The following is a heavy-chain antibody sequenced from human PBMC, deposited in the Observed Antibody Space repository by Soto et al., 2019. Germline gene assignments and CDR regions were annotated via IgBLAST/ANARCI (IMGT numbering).Heavy chain of an antibody. CDR2: ISSSGST. CDR3: ARLAPRDGDPKTVRAFDI. CDR1: GGSITSFF. Sequence: QVQLQESGPGLVKPSETLSLTCTVSGGSITSFFWSWIRQPPGKGLEWIAYISSSGSTKYNPSLKSRVTISLDTSRNQCSLRSISVTAADTAVYYCARLAPRDGDPKTVRAFDIWGQGTMVTVSS. D-gene: IGHD1-1*01. V-gene: IGHV4-59*01. J-gene: IGHJ3*02.